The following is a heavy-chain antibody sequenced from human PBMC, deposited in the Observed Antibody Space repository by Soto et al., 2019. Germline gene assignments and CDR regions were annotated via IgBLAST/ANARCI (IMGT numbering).Heavy chain of an antibody. CDR2: IKSKTDGGTT. V-gene: IGHV3-15*07. D-gene: IGHD3-22*01. J-gene: IGHJ4*02. CDR3: TYDSSGYYYSLDY. CDR1: GFTFSNAW. Sequence: GGSLRLSCAASGFTFSNAWMNWVRQAPGKGLEWVGRIKSKTDGGTTDYAAPVKGRFTISRDDSKNTLYLQMNSLKTEDTAVYYCTYDSSGYYYSLDYWGQGTLVTVSS.